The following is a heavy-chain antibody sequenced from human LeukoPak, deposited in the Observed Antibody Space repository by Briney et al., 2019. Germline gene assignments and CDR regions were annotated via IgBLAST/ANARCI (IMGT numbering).Heavy chain of an antibody. CDR2: ISSSSTI. CDR3: ARVRLPRYCSSTSCYMDQSWFDP. V-gene: IGHV3-48*01. CDR1: GFTFSSYG. Sequence: GGSLRLSCAASGFTFSSYGMHWVRQAPGKGLEWISYISSSSTIYYADFVKGRFTISRDNAKNSLYLQMNSLRAEDTAVYYCARVRLPRYCSSTSCYMDQSWFDPWGQGTLVTVSS. D-gene: IGHD2-2*02. J-gene: IGHJ5*02.